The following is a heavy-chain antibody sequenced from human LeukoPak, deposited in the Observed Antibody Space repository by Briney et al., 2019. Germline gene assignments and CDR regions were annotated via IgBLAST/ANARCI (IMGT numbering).Heavy chain of an antibody. J-gene: IGHJ4*02. Sequence: GRSLRLSCAASGFTFSSYAMHWVRQAPGKGLEWVAVLSYDGTSKYYADSVKGRFTISRDNSKNTLYLQMNSLRAEDTAVYYCAVGEFFDYWGQGTLVTVSS. CDR3: AVGEFFDY. CDR1: GFTFSSYA. CDR2: LSYDGTSK. D-gene: IGHD3-10*01. V-gene: IGHV3-30-3*01.